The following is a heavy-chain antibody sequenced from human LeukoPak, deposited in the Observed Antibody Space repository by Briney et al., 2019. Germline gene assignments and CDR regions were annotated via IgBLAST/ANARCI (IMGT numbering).Heavy chain of an antibody. D-gene: IGHD6-13*01. CDR2: ISVYNGNT. J-gene: IGHJ4*02. CDR1: GYIFNNFG. Sequence: ASVKVSCKASGYIFNNFGISWVRQAPGQGLEWMGWISVYNGNTHFAQKLQDRVTMTTDTSTTTAYMELRNLRSDDTAVYYCARDHSSSCQLFDYWGQGTLVTVSS. CDR3: ARDHSSSCQLFDY. V-gene: IGHV1-18*01.